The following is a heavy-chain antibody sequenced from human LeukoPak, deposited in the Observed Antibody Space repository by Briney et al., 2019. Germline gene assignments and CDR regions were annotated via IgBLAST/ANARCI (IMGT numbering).Heavy chain of an antibody. CDR1: GFTFSSYG. CDR2: IRYDGSKK. V-gene: IGHV3-30*02. J-gene: IGHJ4*02. D-gene: IGHD5-18*01. Sequence: PGGSLRLSCAASGFTFSSYGMHWVRQAPGKGLEWVAFIRYDGSKKYYADSVKGRFTISRDNSKNTLYLQMNSLRAEDTAVYYCAKDGYSYGKPWDYWGQGTLVTVSS. CDR3: AKDGYSYGKPWDY.